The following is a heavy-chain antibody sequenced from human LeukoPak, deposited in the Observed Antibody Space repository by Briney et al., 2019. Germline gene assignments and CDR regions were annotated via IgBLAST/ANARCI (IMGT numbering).Heavy chain of an antibody. J-gene: IGHJ4*02. Sequence: PGGSLRLSCAASGFTFSSYAMHWVRQAPGKGLEWVAVISYDGSNKYYADSVKGRFTISRDNSKNTLYLQMNSLKTEDTAVYYCTTVVTMVRGGEEFDHWGQGTLVTVSS. CDR3: TTVVTMVRGGEEFDH. D-gene: IGHD3-10*01. CDR2: ISYDGSNK. CDR1: GFTFSSYA. V-gene: IGHV3-30*04.